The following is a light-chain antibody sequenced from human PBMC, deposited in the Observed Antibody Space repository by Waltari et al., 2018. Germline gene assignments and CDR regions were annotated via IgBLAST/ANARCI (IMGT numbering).Light chain of an antibody. V-gene: IGKV4-1*01. CDR2: WSF. CDR1: QSLISTSNNKNY. CDR3: QQYYTMPVT. J-gene: IGKJ4*01. Sequence: DIVMTQSPESRAVSLGERATINCQSSQSLISTSNNKNYLAWYQVKLGQPPKLLFYWSFTRQSGVPDRFSGSGSGTDFTLTISSLQAEDVAIYYCQQYYTMPVTFGGGTKVEIK.